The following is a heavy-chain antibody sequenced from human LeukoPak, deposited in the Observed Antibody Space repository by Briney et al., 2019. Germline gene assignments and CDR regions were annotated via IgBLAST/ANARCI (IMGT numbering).Heavy chain of an antibody. CDR1: GFTFSSYG. J-gene: IGHJ4*02. Sequence: PGGSLRLSCAASGFTFSSYGMHWVRQAPGKGLEWVSGINWNGGSTGYADSVKGRFTISRDNAKNSLYLQMNSLRAEDTALYHCARTVDYGDLYYFDYWGQGTLVTVSS. CDR2: INWNGGST. V-gene: IGHV3-20*01. D-gene: IGHD4-17*01. CDR3: ARTVDYGDLYYFDY.